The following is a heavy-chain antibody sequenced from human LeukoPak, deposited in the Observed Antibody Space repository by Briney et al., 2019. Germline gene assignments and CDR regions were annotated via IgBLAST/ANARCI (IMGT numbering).Heavy chain of an antibody. CDR3: ARDRALVVAVYYYGMDV. CDR2: ISYDGSNK. D-gene: IGHD2-15*01. Sequence: QSGGSLRLSCAASGFTFSSYAMHWVRQAPGKGLEWVAVISYDGSNKYYADSVKGRFTISRDNSKNTLYLQMNSLRAEDTAVYYCARDRALVVAVYYYGMDVWGQGTTVTVSS. J-gene: IGHJ6*02. V-gene: IGHV3-30-3*01. CDR1: GFTFSSYA.